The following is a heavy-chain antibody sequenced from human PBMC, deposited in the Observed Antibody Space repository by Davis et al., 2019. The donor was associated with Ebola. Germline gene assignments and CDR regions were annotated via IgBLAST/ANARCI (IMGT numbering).Heavy chain of an antibody. D-gene: IGHD1-26*01. CDR1: GFTFSAYG. CDR3: ARMYSGSPEGGDY. Sequence: GESLKISCAASGFTFSAYGMHWVRQAPGKGLEWVAVVWYDGNLKYYADSVKGRFTISRDNSKKTMYLQMNSLRAEDTAVYYCARMYSGSPEGGDYWGQGTLVIVSS. V-gene: IGHV3-33*01. J-gene: IGHJ4*02. CDR2: VWYDGNLK.